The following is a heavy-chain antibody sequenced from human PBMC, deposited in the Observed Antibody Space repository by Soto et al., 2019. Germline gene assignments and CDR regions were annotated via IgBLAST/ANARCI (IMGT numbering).Heavy chain of an antibody. Sequence: GGSLRLSCAASGFTFSSYGMHWVRQAPGKGLEWVANINQDGSERYYVDSVRGRFTISRDNVENSLYLQLNSLRPEDTAVYYCAVYGYGVSAAAYWGQGTLVTVS. CDR3: AVYGYGVSAAAY. D-gene: IGHD4-17*01. J-gene: IGHJ4*02. CDR2: INQDGSER. V-gene: IGHV3-7*03. CDR1: GFTFSSYG.